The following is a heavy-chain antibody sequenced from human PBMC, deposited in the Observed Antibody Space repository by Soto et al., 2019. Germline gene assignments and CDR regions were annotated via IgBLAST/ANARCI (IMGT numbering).Heavy chain of an antibody. Sequence: GGSLRLSCAASGFTFGDYGMSWVRQAPGKGLEWVSGINWNGGSTGYADSVKGRFTISRDNAKNSLYLQMNSLRAEDTALYSCARALRSEYSSSSESFDIWGQGTMVTVSS. J-gene: IGHJ3*02. D-gene: IGHD6-6*01. CDR3: ARALRSEYSSSSESFDI. V-gene: IGHV3-20*04. CDR1: GFTFGDYG. CDR2: INWNGGST.